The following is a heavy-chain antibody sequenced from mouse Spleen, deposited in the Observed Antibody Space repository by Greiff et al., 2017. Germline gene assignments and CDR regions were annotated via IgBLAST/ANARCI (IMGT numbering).Heavy chain of an antibody. CDR1: GYTFTSYW. CDR2: IDPSDSYT. Sequence: QVQLQQPGAELVRPGTSVKLSCKASGYTFTSYWMHWVKQRPGQGLEWIGVIDPSDSYTNYNQKFKGKATLTVDTSSSTAYMQLSSLTSEDSAVYYCVEGYFDYWGQGTTLTVSS. V-gene: IGHV1-59*01. J-gene: IGHJ2*01. CDR3: VEGYFDY.